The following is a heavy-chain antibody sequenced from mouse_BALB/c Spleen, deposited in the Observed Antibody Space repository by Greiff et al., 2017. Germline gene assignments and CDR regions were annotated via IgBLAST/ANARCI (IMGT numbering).Heavy chain of an antibody. CDR1: GFTFSSFG. CDR3: ARSYYYGSRPYWYFDV. CDR2: ISSGSSTI. Sequence: EVQLVESGGGLVQPGGSRKLSCAASGFTFSSFGMHWVRQAPEKGLEWVAYISSGSSTIYYADTVKGRFTISRDNPKNTLFLQMTSLRSEDTAMYYCARSYYYGSRPYWYFDVWGAGTTVTVSS. D-gene: IGHD1-1*01. V-gene: IGHV5-17*02. J-gene: IGHJ1*01.